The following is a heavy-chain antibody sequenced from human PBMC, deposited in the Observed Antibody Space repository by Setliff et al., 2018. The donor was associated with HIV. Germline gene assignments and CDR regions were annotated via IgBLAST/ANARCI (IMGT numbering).Heavy chain of an antibody. J-gene: IGHJ6*02. V-gene: IGHV4-59*12. D-gene: IGHD2-15*01. CDR2: IYNSVTT. CDR1: GGSISSYY. Sequence: PSETLSLTCTVSGGSISSYYWSWIRQPPGKGLEWIGFIYNSVTTNYNPSLKSRVTISLDTSKNQFSLKLTSVTAADTAVYYCAKESQRNCNGGFCPHHYAMDVWGPGTTVTVSS. CDR3: AKESQRNCNGGFCPHHYAMDV.